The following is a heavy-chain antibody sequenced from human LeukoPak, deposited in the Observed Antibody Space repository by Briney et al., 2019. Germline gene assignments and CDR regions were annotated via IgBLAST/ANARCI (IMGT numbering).Heavy chain of an antibody. V-gene: IGHV1-18*01. CDR1: GYTFTSYG. CDR2: ISAYNGNT. D-gene: IGHD3-10*01. CDR3: ARASIPMVRGKNWFDP. J-gene: IGHJ5*02. Sequence: EASVKVSCKASGYTFTSYGISWVRQAPGQGLEWMGWISAYNGNTNYAQKLQGRVTMTTDTSTSTAYMELRSLRSDDTAVYYCARASIPMVRGKNWFDPWGQGTLVTVSS.